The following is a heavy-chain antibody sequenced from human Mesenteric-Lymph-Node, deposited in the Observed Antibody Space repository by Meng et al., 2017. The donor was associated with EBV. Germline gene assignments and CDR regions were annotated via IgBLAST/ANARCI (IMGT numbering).Heavy chain of an antibody. V-gene: IGHV4-30-4*01. CDR3: ARGRDYADYLVY. D-gene: IGHD4-17*01. CDR1: GGSISSVGFF. CDR2: INDSGST. Sequence: VQLLESGPGLVKPSQXLSLPCGVSGGSISSVGFFWSWIRQPPGKGLEWIGYINDSGSTFFNPSLKSRVTISVDTSKNQFSLKLTSVTAADTAVYYCARGRDYADYLVYWGQGTLVTVSS. J-gene: IGHJ4*02.